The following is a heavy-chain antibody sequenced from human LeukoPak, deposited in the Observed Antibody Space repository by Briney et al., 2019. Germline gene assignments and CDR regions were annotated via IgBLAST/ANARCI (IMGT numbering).Heavy chain of an antibody. J-gene: IGHJ3*02. CDR1: GFIFTGYY. Sequence: GASVKVSCTASGFIFTGYYLDWVRRAPGQGLEWMGRINPNSGGTNYAQKFQGRVTMTRDTSITTAYMELSSLTSDDTAMYYCAILGGNDGLDIWGQGTMVIVSS. CDR3: AILGGNDGLDI. V-gene: IGHV1-2*06. D-gene: IGHD3-16*01. CDR2: INPNSGGT.